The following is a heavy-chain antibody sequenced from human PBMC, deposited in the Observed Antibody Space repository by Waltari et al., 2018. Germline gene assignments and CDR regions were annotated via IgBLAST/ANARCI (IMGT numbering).Heavy chain of an antibody. V-gene: IGHV1-58*02. CDR3: AADTTYYYGSGSYSLNT. Sequence: QMQLVQSGPEVKKPGTSVKVSCKASGFTFTSSAMQWVRQARGQRLEWIGWIVVGSGNTNYAQKFQERVTITRDMSTSTAYMGLGSLRSEDTAVYYCAADTTYYYGSGSYSLNTWGQGTLVTVSS. D-gene: IGHD3-10*01. J-gene: IGHJ5*02. CDR1: GFTFTSSA. CDR2: IVVGSGNT.